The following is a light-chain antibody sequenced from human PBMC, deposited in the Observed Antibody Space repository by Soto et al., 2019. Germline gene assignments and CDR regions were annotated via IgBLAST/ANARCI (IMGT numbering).Light chain of an antibody. Sequence: QAVVTQPPSVSGAPGQRVTISCTESSSNIGAGYDVHWYQQLPGTAPKLLIYGNSNRPSGVPDRFSGSKSGTSASLAITGLQAEDEADSYCQSSPTSLSGWVFAGGTTLTVL. J-gene: IGLJ3*02. V-gene: IGLV1-40*01. CDR3: QSSPTSLSGWV. CDR2: GNS. CDR1: SSNIGAGYD.